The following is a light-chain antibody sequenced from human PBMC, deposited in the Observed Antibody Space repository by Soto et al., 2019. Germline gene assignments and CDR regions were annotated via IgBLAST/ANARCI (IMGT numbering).Light chain of an antibody. CDR1: SGDVGGFNF. J-gene: IGLJ2*01. CDR2: EVT. Sequence: QSVLTQPPSASGSPGQSVTISCTGTSGDVGGFNFVSWFQQHPGKAPKPLIYEVTKRPSGVPDRFSASKSGNTASLTVSGLQAEDEADYYCSSYARSNSVIFGGGTQLTVL. V-gene: IGLV2-8*01. CDR3: SSYARSNSVI.